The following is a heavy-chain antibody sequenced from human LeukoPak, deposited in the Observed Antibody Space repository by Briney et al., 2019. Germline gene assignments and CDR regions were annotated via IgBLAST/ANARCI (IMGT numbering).Heavy chain of an antibody. Sequence: ASVKVSCKVSGYTLTELSIHWVRQAPGQGLEWMGWISAYNGNTNYAQKLQGRVTMTTDTPTSTADMELRSLRSDDTAVYYCARSYCSNTSCYTANYYYGMDVWGQGTTVTVSS. V-gene: IGHV1-18*01. J-gene: IGHJ6*02. D-gene: IGHD2-2*02. CDR1: GYTLTELS. CDR3: ARSYCSNTSCYTANYYYGMDV. CDR2: ISAYNGNT.